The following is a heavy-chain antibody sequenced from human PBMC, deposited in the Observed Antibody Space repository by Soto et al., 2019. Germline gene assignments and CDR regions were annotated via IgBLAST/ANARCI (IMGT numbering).Heavy chain of an antibody. CDR2: IYATGTT. D-gene: IGHD1-1*01. CDR3: VRDGTKTLRDWFDP. V-gene: IGHV4-4*07. J-gene: IGHJ5*02. CDR1: GASISGFY. Sequence: PSETLSLTCTVSGASISGFYWSWIRKSAGKGLEWIGRIYATGTTDYNPSLKSRVMMSVDTSKKQFPLKLRSVTAADTAVYYCVRDGTKTLRDWFDPRGQGISVTVSS.